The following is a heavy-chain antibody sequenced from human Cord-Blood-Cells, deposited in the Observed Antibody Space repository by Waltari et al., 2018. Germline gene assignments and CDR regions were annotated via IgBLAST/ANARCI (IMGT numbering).Heavy chain of an antibody. CDR1: GGPISSYY. J-gene: IGHJ4*02. CDR3: ARLVEYSSSWYYFDY. V-gene: IGHV4-59*08. CDR2: IYYSGST. Sequence: QVQLQESGPGLVKPSETLSLTCTVPGGPISSYYWSWIRQPPGKGLEWIGYIYYSGSTNYNPSLKSRVTISVDTSKNQFSLKLSSVTAADTAVYYCARLVEYSSSWYYFDYWGQGTLVTVSS. D-gene: IGHD6-13*01.